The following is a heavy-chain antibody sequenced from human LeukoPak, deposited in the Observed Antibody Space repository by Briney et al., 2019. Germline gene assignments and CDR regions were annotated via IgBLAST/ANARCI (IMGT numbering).Heavy chain of an antibody. D-gene: IGHD3-3*01. J-gene: IGHJ4*02. CDR2: ISWNSGSI. V-gene: IGHV3-9*01. CDR3: AKDPRVFGVVIPLYYFDD. Sequence: PGRSLRLSCAASGFTFDDYAMHWVRPAPGKGLEWVSGISWNSGSIGYADSVKGRFTISRANAKNSLYLQMNSLRAEDTALYYCAKDPRVFGVVIPLYYFDDWGQGTLVTVSS. CDR1: GFTFDDYA.